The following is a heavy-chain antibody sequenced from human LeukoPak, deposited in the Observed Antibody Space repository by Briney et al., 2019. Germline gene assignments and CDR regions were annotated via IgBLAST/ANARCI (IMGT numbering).Heavy chain of an antibody. D-gene: IGHD5-18*01. CDR1: GFTFSSYG. CDR3: AKVGRDSYGYRYYYYYMDV. Sequence: GGSLRLSCAASGFTFSSYGMHWVRQAPGKGLEWVAVIWCDGSNKYYADSVKGRFTISRDNSKNTLYLQMNSLRAEDTAVYYCAKVGRDSYGYRYYYYYMDVWGKGTTVTVSS. V-gene: IGHV3-33*06. CDR2: IWCDGSNK. J-gene: IGHJ6*03.